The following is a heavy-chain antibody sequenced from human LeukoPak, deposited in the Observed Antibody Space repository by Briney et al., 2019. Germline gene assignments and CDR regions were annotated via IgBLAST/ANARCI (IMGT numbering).Heavy chain of an antibody. J-gene: IGHJ6*02. CDR3: ARDKLLWCGELYHAGYYYYGMDV. D-gene: IGHD3-10*01. CDR2: ISSRSSTI. CDR1: GFTFSSYS. V-gene: IGHV3-48*04. Sequence: GGSLRLSCAASGFTFSSYSMNWVRQAPGKGLGWVSYISSRSSTIYYADSVKGRFTISRDNAKNSLYLQMNSLRAEDTAVYYCARDKLLWCGELYHAGYYYYGMDVWGQGTTVTVSS.